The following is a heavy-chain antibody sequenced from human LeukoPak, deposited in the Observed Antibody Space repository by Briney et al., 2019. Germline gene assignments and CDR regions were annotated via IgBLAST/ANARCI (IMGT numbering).Heavy chain of an antibody. Sequence: GGSLRLSCAASGFTFSSYEMNWVRQAPGKGLEWVSYISSSASTIYYADSVKGRFTISRDNAKNSLYLQMNSLRAEDTAVYYRAREGCSSTSCLDYWGQGTLVTVSS. J-gene: IGHJ4*02. D-gene: IGHD2-2*01. CDR2: ISSSASTI. V-gene: IGHV3-48*03. CDR1: GFTFSSYE. CDR3: AREGCSSTSCLDY.